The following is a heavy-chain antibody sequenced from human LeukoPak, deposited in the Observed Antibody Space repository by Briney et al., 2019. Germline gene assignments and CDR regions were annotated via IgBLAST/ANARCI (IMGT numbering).Heavy chain of an antibody. CDR1: GYTFTSYY. CDR3: ARVGGGAYKGWFDP. J-gene: IGHJ5*02. V-gene: IGHV1-46*01. D-gene: IGHD5-12*01. CDR2: INPNGGST. Sequence: ASVKVSCKASGYTFTSYYMHWVRQAPGQGPEWMGIINPNGGSTSYAQKFLARVTMTRDMSTDTVYMELSSLRSEDTAVYYCARVGGGAYKGWFDPWGQGTLVTVSS.